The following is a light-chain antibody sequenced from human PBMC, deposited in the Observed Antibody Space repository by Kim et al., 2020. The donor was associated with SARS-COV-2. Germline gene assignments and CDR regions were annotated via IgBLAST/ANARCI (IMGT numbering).Light chain of an antibody. Sequence: SASVGDRVTITWRASQDISIYLAWFQQKPGQAPKSLIYGASTLQSGVPLKFSGSGSGTDFTLTINSLKPGDFATYYCQQYKTYPYTFGQGTKLEI. CDR2: GAS. J-gene: IGKJ2*01. CDR3: QQYKTYPYT. V-gene: IGKV1-16*02. CDR1: QDISIY.